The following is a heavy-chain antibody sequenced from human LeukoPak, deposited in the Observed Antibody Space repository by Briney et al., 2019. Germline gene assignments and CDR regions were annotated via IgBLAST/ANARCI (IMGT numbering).Heavy chain of an antibody. D-gene: IGHD1-26*01. V-gene: IGHV3-9*01. CDR2: ISWNSGSI. CDR1: GFTFDDYA. J-gene: IGHJ4*02. Sequence: GGSLRLSCTASGFTFDDYAMHWVRQAPGKGLEWVSGISWNSGSIGYADSVKGRFTISRDNAKNSLYLQMNSLRAEDTALYYCAKDIVGAVYWGQGTLVTVSS. CDR3: AKDIVGAVY.